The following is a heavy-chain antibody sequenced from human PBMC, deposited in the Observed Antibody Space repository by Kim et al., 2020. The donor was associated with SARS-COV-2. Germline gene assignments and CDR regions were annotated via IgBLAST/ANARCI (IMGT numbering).Heavy chain of an antibody. CDR1: GYTFTDYH. Sequence: ASVKVSCKASGYTFTDYHIHWVRQAPGQGLEWMGRLSANSGGANYAQRFQGRVTMTRDTSISTVYLEMTRLRSDDTAVYYCARSSLLAFDYWGQGTLGTV. D-gene: IGHD1-26*01. J-gene: IGHJ4*02. CDR2: LSANSGGA. V-gene: IGHV1-2*06. CDR3: ARSSLLAFDY.